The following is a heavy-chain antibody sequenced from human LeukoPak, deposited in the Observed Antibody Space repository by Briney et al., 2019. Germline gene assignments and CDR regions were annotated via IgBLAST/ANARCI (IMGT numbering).Heavy chain of an antibody. V-gene: IGHV4-59*01. Sequence: SETLSLTCTVSGGSISSYYWSWIRQPPGKGLEWIGYIYYSGSTNYNPSLKGRVTISVDTSKNQFSLKLSSVTAADTAVYYCAREGLGMDVWGQGTTVTVSS. J-gene: IGHJ6*02. CDR2: IYYSGST. CDR3: AREGLGMDV. CDR1: GGSISSYY.